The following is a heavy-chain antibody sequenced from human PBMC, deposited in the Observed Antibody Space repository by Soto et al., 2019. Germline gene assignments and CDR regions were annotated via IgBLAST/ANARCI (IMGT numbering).Heavy chain of an antibody. V-gene: IGHV4-34*01. Sequence: LSLTCAVYGGSFSGYYWSWIRQPPGKGLEWIGEINHSGSTNYNPSLKSRVTISVDTSKNQFSLKLSSVTAADTAVYYCARGGPRYSGSLGDYWGQGTLVTV. CDR2: INHSGST. CDR1: GGSFSGYY. CDR3: ARGGPRYSGSLGDY. D-gene: IGHD1-26*01. J-gene: IGHJ4*02.